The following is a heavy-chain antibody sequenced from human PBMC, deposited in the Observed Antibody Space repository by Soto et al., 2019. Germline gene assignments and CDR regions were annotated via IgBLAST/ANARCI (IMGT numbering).Heavy chain of an antibody. Sequence: SETLSLTCAVYGGSFIGYYWSWILQPPGKALEWIGEINHSGSTNYNPSLKSRVTISVDTSKNQFSLKLSSVTAADTAVYYCARVHTAMVTSALSFDYWGQGTLVTVSS. V-gene: IGHV4-34*01. CDR2: INHSGST. CDR3: ARVHTAMVTSALSFDY. J-gene: IGHJ4*02. CDR1: GGSFIGYY. D-gene: IGHD5-18*01.